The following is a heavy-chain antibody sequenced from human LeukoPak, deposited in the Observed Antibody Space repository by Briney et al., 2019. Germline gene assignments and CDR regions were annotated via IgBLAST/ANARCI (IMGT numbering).Heavy chain of an antibody. J-gene: IGHJ4*02. V-gene: IGHV3-9*01. D-gene: IGHD2-2*01. CDR2: ISWSGDRM. CDR1: GFTFEDHV. Sequence: GESLRLSCAASGFTFEDHVMHWVRQAPGKGLEWVSSISWSGDRMGYADAVKGRFTISRDNAKNSLFLQMNSLRVEDTALYYCAKDLGGSATTVWGQGTLVTVSS. CDR3: AKDLGGSATTV.